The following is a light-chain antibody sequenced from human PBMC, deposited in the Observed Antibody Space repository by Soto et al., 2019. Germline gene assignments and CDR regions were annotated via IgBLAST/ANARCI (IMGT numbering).Light chain of an antibody. CDR2: GAS. J-gene: IGKJ1*01. CDR3: QQYGSSGT. Sequence: EVVLTQSPGTLSLSPGERATLSCRASQSLTNSFIAWYQQKPGQAPRLLIYGASNRATGIPDRFSGSGSGTDFTLTISRLEPEDFAVYYCQQYGSSGTFGQGTKVDIK. V-gene: IGKV3-20*01. CDR1: QSLTNSF.